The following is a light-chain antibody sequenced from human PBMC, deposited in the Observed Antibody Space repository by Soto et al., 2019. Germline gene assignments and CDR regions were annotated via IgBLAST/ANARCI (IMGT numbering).Light chain of an antibody. Sequence: DIQMTQSPSTPSGSVGDRITITCRASQTISSWLAWYQQKPGKAPKLLIYKASTLKSGVPSRFSGSRSGPDFTLTISSLQPEDFATYYCQQSYSSPPTFGQGTKVDIK. V-gene: IGKV1-5*03. CDR2: KAS. CDR3: QQSYSSPPT. J-gene: IGKJ1*01. CDR1: QTISSW.